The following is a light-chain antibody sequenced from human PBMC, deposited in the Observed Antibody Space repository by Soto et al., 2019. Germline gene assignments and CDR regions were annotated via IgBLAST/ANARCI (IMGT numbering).Light chain of an antibody. Sequence: QSVLTQPASVSGFAGQSITISCSGTMRDVGAYNLVSWYQQHPGTAPKLIIYEVRNRPSGISSRFSGSRSGNTASLTISGLQPEDEGDYYCSAYTARSTLVFGGGNKVTVL. CDR2: EVR. CDR3: SAYTARSTLV. CDR1: MRDVGAYNL. V-gene: IGLV2-14*01. J-gene: IGLJ3*02.